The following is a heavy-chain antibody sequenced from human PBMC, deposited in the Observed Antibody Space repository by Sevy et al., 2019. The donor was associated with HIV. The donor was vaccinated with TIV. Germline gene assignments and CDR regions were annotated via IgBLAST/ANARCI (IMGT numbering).Heavy chain of an antibody. Sequence: GGSLRLSCAASGFTFSSYAMSWVRQAPGKGLEWVSAISGSGGSTYYADSVKGRFTISRDNSKNTLYLQRNSLRAEDTAVYYCAGDPYYDILTGYYRTEGEDIEYFQHWGQGTLVTVSS. V-gene: IGHV3-23*01. CDR2: ISGSGGST. D-gene: IGHD3-9*01. CDR3: AGDPYYDILTGYYRTEGEDIEYFQH. CDR1: GFTFSSYA. J-gene: IGHJ1*01.